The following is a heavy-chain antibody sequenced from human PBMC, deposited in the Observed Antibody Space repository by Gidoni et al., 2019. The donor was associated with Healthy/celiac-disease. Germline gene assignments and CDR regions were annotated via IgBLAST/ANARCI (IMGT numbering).Heavy chain of an antibody. V-gene: IGHV2-5*02. CDR2: IYWDDDK. J-gene: IGHJ4*02. CDR1: GFALSTSGVG. D-gene: IGHD6-19*01. CDR3: AHSLGQWLALDY. Sequence: QSTLKESGPTLVKPTQTLTLTCTFSGFALSTSGVGVGWIRQPPGKALEWLALIYWDDDKRYSPSLKSRLTITKDTSKTQVVLTMTNMDPVDTATYYCAHSLGQWLALDYWGQGTLVTVSS.